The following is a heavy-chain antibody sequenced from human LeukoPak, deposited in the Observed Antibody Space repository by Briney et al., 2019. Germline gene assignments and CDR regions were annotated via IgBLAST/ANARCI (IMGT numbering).Heavy chain of an antibody. J-gene: IGHJ4*02. CDR1: GFTFSGWG. Sequence: GGSLRLSCAASGFTFSGWGMHWVGQAPGKGREWVALIWDDGRDKYYTDSVKGRFTISRDNSKNTLYLQMTSLRAEDTAMYYCAKDPYSYGSYFDYWGQGTLVTVSS. CDR3: AKDPYSYGSYFDY. CDR2: IWDDGRDK. V-gene: IGHV3-30*02. D-gene: IGHD5-18*01.